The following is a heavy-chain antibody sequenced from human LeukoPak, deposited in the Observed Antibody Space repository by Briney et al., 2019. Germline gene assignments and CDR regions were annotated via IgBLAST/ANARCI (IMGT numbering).Heavy chain of an antibody. CDR2: ISYDGSNK. Sequence: GGSLRLSCAASGFTFSSYGTHWVRQAPGKGLEWVAVISYDGSNKYYADSVKGRFTISRDNSKNTLYLQMNSLRAEDTAVYYCAKGRTIFGVVTPLDYWGQGTLVTVSS. V-gene: IGHV3-30*18. CDR3: AKGRTIFGVVTPLDY. CDR1: GFTFSSYG. J-gene: IGHJ4*02. D-gene: IGHD3-3*01.